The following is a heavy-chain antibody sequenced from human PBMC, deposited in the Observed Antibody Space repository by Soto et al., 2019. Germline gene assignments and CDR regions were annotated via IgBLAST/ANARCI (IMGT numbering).Heavy chain of an antibody. CDR1: GYASTSYA. V-gene: IGHV1-3*01. CDR3: ARGCSGGSCYRTFYYYYMDV. Sequence: ASVKVSCKASGYASTSYAMHWVRQAPGQRLEWMGWINAGNGNTKYSQKSQGRVTITRDTSASTAYMELSSLRSEDTAVYYCARGCSGGSCYRTFYYYYMDVWGKGTTVTVSS. CDR2: INAGNGNT. D-gene: IGHD2-15*01. J-gene: IGHJ6*03.